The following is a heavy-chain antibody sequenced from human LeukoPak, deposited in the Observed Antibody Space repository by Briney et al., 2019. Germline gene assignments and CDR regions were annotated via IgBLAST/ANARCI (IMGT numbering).Heavy chain of an antibody. CDR2: ISSSGSTI. CDR3: ARDLSGVAGYTYGRGIDY. D-gene: IGHD5-18*01. V-gene: IGHV3-48*03. Sequence: GGSLRLSCAASGFTFSSYEMNWVRQAPGKGLEWVSYISSSGSTIYYADSVKGRFAISRDNAKNSLYLQMNSLRAEDTAVYYCARDLSGVAGYTYGRGIDYWGQGTLVTVSS. J-gene: IGHJ4*02. CDR1: GFTFSSYE.